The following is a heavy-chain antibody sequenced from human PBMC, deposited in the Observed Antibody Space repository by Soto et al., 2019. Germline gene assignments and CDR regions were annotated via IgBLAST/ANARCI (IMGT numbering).Heavy chain of an antibody. D-gene: IGHD2-21*02. Sequence: SETLSLTCIVSGESISSSSYYWGWIRQPPGKGLEWIGSIYYSGRTYDNPSFKSRVTISIDTSKNQFSLKLSSVTATDTAVYYCARQRTTVVTQAYFDHWGQGALVTVSS. CDR2: IYYSGRT. V-gene: IGHV4-39*01. CDR3: ARQRTTVVTQAYFDH. CDR1: GESISSSSYY. J-gene: IGHJ4*02.